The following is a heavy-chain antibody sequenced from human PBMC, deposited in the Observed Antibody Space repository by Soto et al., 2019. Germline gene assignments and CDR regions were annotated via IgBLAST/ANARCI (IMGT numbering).Heavy chain of an antibody. V-gene: IGHV1-69*01. CDR3: ATGIGYCSGGSCYPYYYYYGMDV. Sequence: QVQLVQSGAEVKKPGSSVKVSCKASGGTFSSYAISWVRQAPGQGLEWMGGIIPIFGTANYAQKFQGRVTITADESTSTAYMELSSLRSEDTAVYYCATGIGYCSGGSCYPYYYYYGMDVWGQGTTVTASS. CDR1: GGTFSSYA. D-gene: IGHD2-15*01. J-gene: IGHJ6*02. CDR2: IIPIFGTA.